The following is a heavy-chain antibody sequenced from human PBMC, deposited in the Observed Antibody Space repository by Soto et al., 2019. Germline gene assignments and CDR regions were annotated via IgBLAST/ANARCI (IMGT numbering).Heavy chain of an antibody. Sequence: PSETLSLTCAVYGGSFSGYYWSWIRQPPGKGLEWIGEINHSGSTNYNPSLKSRVTISVDTSKNQFSLKLSSVTAADTAVYYCARASLGYYDSSGYLGYWGQGTLVTVSS. CDR1: GGSFSGYY. V-gene: IGHV4-34*01. J-gene: IGHJ4*02. D-gene: IGHD3-22*01. CDR2: INHSGST. CDR3: ARASLGYYDSSGYLGY.